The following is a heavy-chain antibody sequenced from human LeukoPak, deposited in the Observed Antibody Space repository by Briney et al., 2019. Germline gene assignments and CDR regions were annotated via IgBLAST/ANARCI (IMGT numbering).Heavy chain of an antibody. V-gene: IGHV4-38-2*01. Sequence: SETLSLTCAVSGYSISNGYYWGWVRQPPGKRLEWIGSIYHGGNTIYNPSLKSRVTMSVDTSKNQFSLSLSSVTAADTAVYHCAFNVERTMPANNSSDPWGKGILVTVSS. J-gene: IGHJ5*02. CDR3: AFNVERTMPANNSSDP. D-gene: IGHD2-2*01. CDR1: GYSISNGYY. CDR2: IYHGGNT.